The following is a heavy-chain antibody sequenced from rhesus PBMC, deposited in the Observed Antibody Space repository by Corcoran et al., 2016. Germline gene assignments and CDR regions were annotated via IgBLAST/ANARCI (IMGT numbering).Heavy chain of an antibody. CDR2: TSGSSGST. CDR3: ARVIYGNSQEDY. J-gene: IGHJ4*01. CDR1: GGSVSSSNW. D-gene: IGHD4-35*01. V-gene: IGHV4-65*01. Sequence: QVQLQESGPGLVKPSETLSLTCAVSGGSVSSSNWWSWIRQPPGKGLEWIGYTSGSSGSTYYNPSLKSRVTISTDTSKNQFSLKLSSVTAADTAVYYCARVIYGNSQEDYWGQGVLVTVSS.